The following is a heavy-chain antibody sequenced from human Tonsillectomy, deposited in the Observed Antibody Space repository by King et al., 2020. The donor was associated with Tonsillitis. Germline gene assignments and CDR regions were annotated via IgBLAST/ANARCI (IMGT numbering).Heavy chain of an antibody. CDR2: IFYSGST. CDR3: ARWGVVIKGFDY. Sequence: VQLQESGPGLAKPSQTLSLTCTVSGGSISSGDYCWSWIRQHPGKGLEWIGYIFYSGSTFHNPSLKSRVSMSVDTSKNQFSLELSSLTAADTAVYYCARWGVVIKGFDYWGQGALVTVSS. D-gene: IGHD3-3*01. CDR1: GGSISSGDYC. V-gene: IGHV4-31*03. J-gene: IGHJ4*02.